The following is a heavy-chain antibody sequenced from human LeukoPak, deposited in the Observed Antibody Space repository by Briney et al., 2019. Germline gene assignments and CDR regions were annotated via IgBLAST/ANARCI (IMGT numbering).Heavy chain of an antibody. CDR1: GYTFTSYA. CDR2: INAGNGNT. V-gene: IGHV1-3*01. CDR3: ARVPIAVAGPAQKRDLKMGTYFDY. J-gene: IGHJ4*02. Sequence: GASVKASCKASGYTFTSYAMHWVRQAPGQRLEWMGWINAGNGNTKYSQKFQGRVTITRDTSASTAYMELSSLRSDDTAVYYCARVPIAVAGPAQKRDLKMGTYFDYWGQGTLVTVSS. D-gene: IGHD6-19*01.